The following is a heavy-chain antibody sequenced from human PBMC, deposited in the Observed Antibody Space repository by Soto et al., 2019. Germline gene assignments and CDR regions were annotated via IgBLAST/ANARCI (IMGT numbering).Heavy chain of an antibody. CDR2: ISASGGST. D-gene: IGHD7-27*01. CDR3: AKRTGDYYFYGLDA. CDR1: KFAITSHV. Sequence: EVQMVESGGGLVKPGGSQRLSCKALKFAITSHVMTWVRQAPGKGLEWVSGISASGGSTFYADSVLGRFTISRDDTRNMVYLQMDRLRADDTAVYYCAKRTGDYYFYGLDAWGQGTTVVVSS. J-gene: IGHJ6*02. V-gene: IGHV3-23*04.